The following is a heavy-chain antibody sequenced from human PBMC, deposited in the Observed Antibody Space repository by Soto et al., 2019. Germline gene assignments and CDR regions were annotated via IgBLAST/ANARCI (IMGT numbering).Heavy chain of an antibody. J-gene: IGHJ6*02. D-gene: IGHD6-13*01. Sequence: WGSLRLSCSASGFTFSSYGMHWFRQAPGKGLEWVAVIWYDGSNKYYADSVKGRFTISRDNSKNTLYLQMNSLRAEDTAVYYCAREEIAAAGPYYYYYGMDVWGQGTTVTVSS. V-gene: IGHV3-33*01. CDR1: GFTFSSYG. CDR3: AREEIAAAGPYYYYYGMDV. CDR2: IWYDGSNK.